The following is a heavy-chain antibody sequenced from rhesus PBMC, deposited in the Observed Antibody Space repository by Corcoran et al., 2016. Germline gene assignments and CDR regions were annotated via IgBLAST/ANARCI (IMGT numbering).Heavy chain of an antibody. CDR3: ASQPYSGSWNYFDY. CDR1: GGSISSGYYY. CDR2: IIYSVST. V-gene: IGHV4-122*02. Sequence: QVQLQESGPGLVKPSETLSLTCAVSGGSISSGYYYWSWIRQPPGKGLEWIGYIIYSVSTSYNPSLKSRVTMSRDTSKNQFSLKLSSVTAADTAVYYCASQPYSGSWNYFDYWGQGVLVTVSS. J-gene: IGHJ4*01. D-gene: IGHD6-25*01.